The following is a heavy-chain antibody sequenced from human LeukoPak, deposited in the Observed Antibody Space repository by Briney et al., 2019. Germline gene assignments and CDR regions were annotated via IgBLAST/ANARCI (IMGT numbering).Heavy chain of an antibody. CDR3: AREANVGYCSSTSCLDY. J-gene: IGHJ4*02. Sequence: PSETLSLTCTVSGGSISSYYWSWIRQPPGKGLEWIGYIYYSGSTYYNPSLKSRVTISVDTSKNQFSLKLSSVTAADTAVYYCAREANVGYCSSTSCLDYWGQGTLVTVSS. CDR1: GGSISSYY. CDR2: IYYSGST. V-gene: IGHV4-59*12. D-gene: IGHD2-2*01.